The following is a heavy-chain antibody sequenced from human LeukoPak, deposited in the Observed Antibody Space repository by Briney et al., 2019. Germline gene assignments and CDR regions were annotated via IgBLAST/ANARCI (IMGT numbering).Heavy chain of an antibody. Sequence: PGGSLRLSCAASGFTVSSNYMSWVRQAPGKGLEWVSVIYSGGSTYYADSVKGRFTIARDKSKNTLYLQMNSLRAEDTAVYYCARPYDTRGYFPDYWGQGTLVTVSS. V-gene: IGHV3-53*01. CDR2: IYSGGST. CDR1: GFTVSSNY. CDR3: ARPYDTRGYFPDY. D-gene: IGHD3-22*01. J-gene: IGHJ4*02.